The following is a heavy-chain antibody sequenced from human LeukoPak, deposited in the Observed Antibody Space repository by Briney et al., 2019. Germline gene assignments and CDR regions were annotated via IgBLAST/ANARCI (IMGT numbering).Heavy chain of an antibody. CDR1: GGFISGHY. CDR2: IHTSGTN. V-gene: IGHV4-4*09. CDR3: ARQAYYSGSGSWTGFDY. J-gene: IGHJ4*02. Sequence: SETLSLIRPVSGGFISGHYWSWIRQPPGKGLEWIGYIHTSGTNNYNTSLKSRVTTSVDASKNQFALKLSSVTAADAAVYYCARQAYYSGSGSWTGFDYWGQGTLVTVSS. D-gene: IGHD3-10*01.